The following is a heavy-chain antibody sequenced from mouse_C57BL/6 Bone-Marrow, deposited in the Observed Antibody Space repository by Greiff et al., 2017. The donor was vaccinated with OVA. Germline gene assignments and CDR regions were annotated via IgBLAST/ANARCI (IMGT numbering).Heavy chain of an antibody. CDR3: ARHQARFAY. Sequence: EVKLVESGGDLVKPGGSLKLSCAASGFTFRSYGMCWVRQTPDKRLEWVAPISSGGGYTYYPDSVKGRFTISRDNAKTPLYLQISSLKSEDTALYDCARHQARFAYWGQGTPVTVSA. CDR1: GFTFRSYG. J-gene: IGHJ3*01. V-gene: IGHV5-6*01. CDR2: ISSGGGYT.